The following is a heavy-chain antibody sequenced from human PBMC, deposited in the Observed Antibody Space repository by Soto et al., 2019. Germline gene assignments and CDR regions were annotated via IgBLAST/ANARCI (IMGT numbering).Heavy chain of an antibody. J-gene: IGHJ5*02. CDR2: ISSSSSYI. CDR3: ARDRLSDYGGNHKFNWFDP. CDR1: GFTFSSYS. Sequence: PGGSLRLSCAASGFTFSSYSMNWVRQAPGKGLEWVSSISSSSSYIYYADSVKGRFTISRDNAKNSLYLQMNSLRAEDTAVYYCARDRLSDYGGNHKFNWFDPWGQGTLVTVS. D-gene: IGHD4-17*01. V-gene: IGHV3-21*01.